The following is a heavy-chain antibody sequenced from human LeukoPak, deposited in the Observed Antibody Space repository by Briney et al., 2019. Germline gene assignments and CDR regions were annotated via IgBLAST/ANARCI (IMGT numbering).Heavy chain of an antibody. J-gene: IGHJ5*02. CDR1: GGSISSGSYY. CDR3: ARHLVAAAPDWFDP. CDR2: IYYSGST. D-gene: IGHD6-13*01. V-gene: IGHV4-39*01. Sequence: SETLSLTCTVSGGSISSGSYYWGWIRQPPGKGLEWIGSIYYSGSTYYNPSLKSRVTISVDTSKNQFSLKLSSVTAADTAVYYCARHLVAAAPDWFDPWGQGTLVTVSS.